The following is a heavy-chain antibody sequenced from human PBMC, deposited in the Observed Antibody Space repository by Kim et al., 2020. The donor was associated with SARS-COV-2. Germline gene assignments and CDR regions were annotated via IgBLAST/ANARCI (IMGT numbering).Heavy chain of an antibody. J-gene: IGHJ3*01. CDR3: ARGRFTPSFGVTIRSGGFD. Sequence: ASVKVSCKATGYTFTSYDINWVRQAPGQGLEWMGLINPYSGNTSYAQKFQGRVTMTSVASINTAYMELSSLRSEDTAFYYCARGRFTPSFGVTIRSGGFD. D-gene: IGHD3-3*01. CDR1: GYTFTSYD. V-gene: IGHV1-8*02. CDR2: INPYSGNT.